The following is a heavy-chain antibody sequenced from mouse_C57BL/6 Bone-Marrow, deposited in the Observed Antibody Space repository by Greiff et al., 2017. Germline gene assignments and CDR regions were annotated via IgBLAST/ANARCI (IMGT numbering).Heavy chain of an antibody. CDR2: IYPGDGDT. Sequence: QVQLQQSGPELVKPGASVKISCKASGYAFSSSWMNWVKQRPGKGLEWIGRIYPGDGDTNYNGKLKGKATLAADKSSSTAYRQRSSLTSEDSAVYFCAPITTVVAETDWGQGTLVTVSA. J-gene: IGHJ3*01. CDR1: GYAFSSSW. CDR3: APITTVVAETD. D-gene: IGHD1-1*01. V-gene: IGHV1-82*01.